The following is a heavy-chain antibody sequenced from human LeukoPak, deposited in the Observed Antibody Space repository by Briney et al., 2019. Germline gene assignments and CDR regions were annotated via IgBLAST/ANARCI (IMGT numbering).Heavy chain of an antibody. CDR2: IKLDGSEK. CDR3: ARVSVVSYYFDY. Sequence: GGSLRLSCAASGFTFSSYWMTWVRQAPGKGLEWVANIKLDGSEKYYVDSVKGRFTISRDNAQNSLYLQMNSLKAEDTAVYYCARVSVVSYYFDYWGQGSLATVSS. D-gene: IGHD2-8*02. CDR1: GFTFSSYW. V-gene: IGHV3-7*01. J-gene: IGHJ4*02.